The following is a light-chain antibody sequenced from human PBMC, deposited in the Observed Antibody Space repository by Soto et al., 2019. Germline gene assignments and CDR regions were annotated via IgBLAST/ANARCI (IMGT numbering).Light chain of an antibody. CDR3: SSYTTSSTPSYV. CDR1: SIDVGDNNY. CDR2: EVS. V-gene: IGLV2-14*01. J-gene: IGLJ1*01. Sequence: QSALAQPTSVSGSPGQSITISCSGSSIDVGDNNYVSWYQHHPGKAPKLIIYEVSNRPSGVSNRFSGSSSDNTASLTISGLLPDDEADYYCSSYTTSSTPSYVFGPGNKLTVL.